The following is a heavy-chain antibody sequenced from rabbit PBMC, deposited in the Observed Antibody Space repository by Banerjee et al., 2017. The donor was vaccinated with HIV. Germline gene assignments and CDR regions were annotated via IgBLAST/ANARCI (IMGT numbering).Heavy chain of an antibody. CDR2: INTSSGNT. V-gene: IGHV1S45*01. CDR3: ARGWITMTMNL. J-gene: IGHJ4*01. CDR1: GFSFSNGYV. Sequence: QEQLEESGGDLVKPGASLTLTCKASGFSFSNGYVMCWVRQAPGKGLEWIGCINTSSGNTVYASWAKGRFTISKTSSTTVTLQMTSLTAADMATYFCARGWITMTMNLWGQGTLVTVS. D-gene: IGHD2-1*01.